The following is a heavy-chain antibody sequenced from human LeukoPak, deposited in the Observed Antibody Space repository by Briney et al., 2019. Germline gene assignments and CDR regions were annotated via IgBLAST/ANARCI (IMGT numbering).Heavy chain of an antibody. CDR3: VKDSSAWYFYFDS. V-gene: IGHV3-23*01. CDR2: ISGLGDKQ. D-gene: IGHD6-13*01. Sequence: GGSLRLSCAGSGFAFNSYALHWVRQAPGKGLEWVSGISGLGDKQYYADSVKGRFTISRDNSKNIVYLDMSSLRVEETGIYFCVKDSSAWYFYFDSWGQGTRVTVSS. J-gene: IGHJ4*01. CDR1: GFAFNSYA.